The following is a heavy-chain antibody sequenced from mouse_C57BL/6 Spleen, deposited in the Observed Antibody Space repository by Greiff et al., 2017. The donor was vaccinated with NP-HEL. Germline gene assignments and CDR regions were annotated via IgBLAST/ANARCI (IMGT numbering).Heavy chain of an antibody. Sequence: QVQLQQSGAELVRPGTSVKMSCKASGYTFTNYWIGWAKQRPGHGLEWIGDIYPGGGYTNYNEKFKGKATLTADKSSSTAYMQFSSLTSEDSAIYYCARSGLYCSSPWYFDVWGTGTTVTVSS. CDR3: ARSGLYCSSPWYFDV. V-gene: IGHV1-63*01. CDR1: GYTFTNYW. J-gene: IGHJ1*03. D-gene: IGHD1-1*01. CDR2: IYPGGGYT.